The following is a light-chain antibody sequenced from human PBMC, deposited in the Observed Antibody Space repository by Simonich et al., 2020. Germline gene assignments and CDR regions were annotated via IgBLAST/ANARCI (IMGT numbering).Light chain of an antibody. Sequence: NFMLTQPHSVSESPGKTVTISCTRSSGSIDSNYVQWYQQRPGSAPTTVIYEDNQIPSGVPDRFSGSIDSSSNSASLTISGLKTEDEADYYCQSYDSSNHVVFGGGTKLTVL. V-gene: IGLV6-57*03. J-gene: IGLJ2*01. CDR2: EDN. CDR3: QSYDSSNHVV. CDR1: SGSIDSNY.